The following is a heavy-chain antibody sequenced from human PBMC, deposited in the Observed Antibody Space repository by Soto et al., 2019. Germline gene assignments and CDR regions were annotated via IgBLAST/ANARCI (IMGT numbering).Heavy chain of an antibody. D-gene: IGHD3-16*02. J-gene: IGHJ3*02. CDR3: ARDGYRHAFDI. Sequence: QVQLQESGPGLVKPSQTLSLTCTVSGGSISSGGYYWSWIRQHPGQGLEWIGYIYYSGSNYYNPSLESRVTISVDTSKTQSALKLSSVTAADTAVYYCARDGYRHAFDIWGQGTMVTVSS. V-gene: IGHV4-31*03. CDR2: IYYSGSN. CDR1: GGSISSGGYY.